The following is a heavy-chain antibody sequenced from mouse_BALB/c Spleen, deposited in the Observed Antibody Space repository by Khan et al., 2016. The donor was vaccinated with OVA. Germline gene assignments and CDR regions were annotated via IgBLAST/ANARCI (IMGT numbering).Heavy chain of an antibody. CDR2: ISYSGST. V-gene: IGHV3-8*02. J-gene: IGHJ2*01. Sequence: EVQLQESGPSLVKPSQTLSLTCSVTGDSITSGYRNWIRKFPGNKLEYMGYISYSGSTYYNPSLKSRISITRDTSKNQHYLQLNSMTTEDSATYYCAGTSYYGNYYFDYWGQGTTLTVSS. D-gene: IGHD2-10*01. CDR3: AGTSYYGNYYFDY. CDR1: GDSITSGY.